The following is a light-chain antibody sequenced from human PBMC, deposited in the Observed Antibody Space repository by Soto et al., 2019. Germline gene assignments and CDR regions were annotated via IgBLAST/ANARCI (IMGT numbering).Light chain of an antibody. CDR2: DAS. CDR3: QQRSNWPPVT. CDR1: QSVSSY. Sequence: EIVLTQSPATLSLSPGERATLSCRASQSVSSYLAWYQQKPGQAPTLLIYDASNRATGIPARFSGSGSGTDFTLTIISLEPEDFAIYYCQQRSNWPPVTFGGGTKVEIK. J-gene: IGKJ4*01. V-gene: IGKV3-11*01.